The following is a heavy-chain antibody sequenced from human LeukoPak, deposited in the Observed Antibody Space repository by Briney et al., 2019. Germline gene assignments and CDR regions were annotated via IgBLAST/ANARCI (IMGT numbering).Heavy chain of an antibody. Sequence: SETLSLTCAVHGGSFSGFHWNWIRQSPEKGLEWIGEINDRGRTNYNPSLKSRVTLSVDTSKKQFSLTLKSVTAADTAVYYCARDPTTVVSLPYYFDFWGQGTLVTVSS. D-gene: IGHD4-23*01. CDR1: GGSFSGFH. J-gene: IGHJ4*02. CDR3: ARDPTTVVSLPYYFDF. CDR2: INDRGRT. V-gene: IGHV4-34*01.